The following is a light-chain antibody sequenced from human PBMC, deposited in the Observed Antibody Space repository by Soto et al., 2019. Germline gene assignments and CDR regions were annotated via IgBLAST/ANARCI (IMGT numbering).Light chain of an antibody. CDR2: GAF. CDR1: QYISTK. J-gene: IGKJ1*01. CDR3: QQYGDSPWT. Sequence: VLTQSPDSLSLSPGERATLSCRASQYISTKLAWYQQKPGQAPRLLFSGAFNRATDTPDRFSGSGSGTDFTLIISGVEDEDFAMYYCQQYGDSPWTFGQGTRVDFK. V-gene: IGKV3-20*01.